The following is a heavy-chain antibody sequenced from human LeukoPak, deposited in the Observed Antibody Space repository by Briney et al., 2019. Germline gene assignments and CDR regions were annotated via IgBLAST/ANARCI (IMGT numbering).Heavy chain of an antibody. J-gene: IGHJ4*02. CDR1: DFRDYY. D-gene: IGHD5-12*01. Sequence: ASVKASCKISDFRDYYIKWVRHAPGQGLEWLGWVKPKRGDTDYAQKFPGRVTMTRDTSISTAYMELSGLKPDDTAIYFCESGYSGYDLNYWGQGTQVTVSS. V-gene: IGHV1-2*02. CDR3: ESGYSGYDLNY. CDR2: VKPKRGDT.